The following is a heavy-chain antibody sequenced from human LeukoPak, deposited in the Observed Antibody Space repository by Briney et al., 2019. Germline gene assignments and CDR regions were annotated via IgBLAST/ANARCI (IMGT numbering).Heavy chain of an antibody. D-gene: IGHD6-19*01. CDR2: IWYDGSNK. Sequence: GGSLRLSCAASGFTFSSYGMHWVRQAPGKGLEWVSVIWYDGSNKYYADSVKGRFTISRDNSKNTLYLQMNSLRAEDTAVYYWARDGRSGWYWVDYWGQGTLVTVSS. J-gene: IGHJ4*02. CDR3: ARDGRSGWYWVDY. CDR1: GFTFSSYG. V-gene: IGHV3-33*01.